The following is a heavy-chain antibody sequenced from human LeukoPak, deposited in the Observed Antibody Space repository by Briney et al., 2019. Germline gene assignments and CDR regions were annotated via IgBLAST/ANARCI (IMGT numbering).Heavy chain of an antibody. CDR2: IYYSGST. J-gene: IGHJ6*02. D-gene: IGHD5-18*01. CDR3: ARDPGYSYGYYYGMDV. V-gene: IGHV4-59*01. CDR1: GGSISSYY. Sequence: SETLSLTCTVSGGSISSYYWSWIRQPPGKGLEWIGYIYYSGSTNCNPSLKSRVTISVDTSKNQFSLKLSSVTAADTAVYYCARDPGYSYGYYYGMDVWGQGTTVTVSS.